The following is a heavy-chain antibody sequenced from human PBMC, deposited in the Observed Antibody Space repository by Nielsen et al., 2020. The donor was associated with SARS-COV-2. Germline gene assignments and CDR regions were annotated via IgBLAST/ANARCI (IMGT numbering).Heavy chain of an antibody. CDR3: ATLDGSGPPFDY. V-gene: IGHV3-21*01. D-gene: IGHD3-10*01. J-gene: IGHJ4*02. CDR2: ISSSSSYI. CDR1: GFTFSSYS. Sequence: GVLKISCAASGFTFSSYSMNWVRQAPGKGLEWVSSISSSSSYIYYADSVKGRFTIPRDNAKNSLYLQMNSLRAEDTAVYYCATLDGSGPPFDYWGQGTLVTVSS.